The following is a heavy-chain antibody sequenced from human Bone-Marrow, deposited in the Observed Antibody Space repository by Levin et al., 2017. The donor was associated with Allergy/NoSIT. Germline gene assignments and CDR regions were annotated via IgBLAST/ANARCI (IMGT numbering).Heavy chain of an antibody. V-gene: IGHV1-18*01. D-gene: IGHD5-24*01. Sequence: GASVNVSCKTSGYAFSDHGFSWLRQAPGQGLEWMGWISSYNGKTSYAQRFQGRLTLTIDRPTRTGYMELRGLTFDDTAVYYCAREPRWEQSPDFGMDVWGQGTTVSVSS. CDR1: GYAFSDHG. J-gene: IGHJ6*02. CDR3: AREPRWEQSPDFGMDV. CDR2: ISSYNGKT.